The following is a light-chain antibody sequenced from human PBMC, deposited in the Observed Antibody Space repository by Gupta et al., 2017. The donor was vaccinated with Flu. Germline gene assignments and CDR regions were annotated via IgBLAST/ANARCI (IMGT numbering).Light chain of an antibody. Sequence: QSALTQTPSVSGTPGQSVPMSCSGSTSNIGNNLVNWSQFLPRTAPKVVIYINNKRPSGVPDRFSGSKSGTSASLTISGLQSEDEGDYFCAAWDDNLNGPVFGGGTKATV. CDR1: TSNIGNNL. J-gene: IGLJ3*02. CDR3: AAWDDNLNGPV. V-gene: IGLV1-44*01. CDR2: INN.